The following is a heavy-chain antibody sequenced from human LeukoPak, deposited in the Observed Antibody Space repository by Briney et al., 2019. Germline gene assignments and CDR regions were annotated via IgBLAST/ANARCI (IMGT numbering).Heavy chain of an antibody. Sequence: SETLSLTCAVYGGSFSGYYWSCIRQPPGKGLEWIGEINHSGSTNYNPSLKSRVTISVDTSKNQFSLKLSSVTAADTAVYYCARGQTIEQQLVHFDYWGQGTLVTVSS. J-gene: IGHJ4*02. D-gene: IGHD6-6*01. CDR3: ARGQTIEQQLVHFDY. CDR1: GGSFSGYY. CDR2: INHSGST. V-gene: IGHV4-34*01.